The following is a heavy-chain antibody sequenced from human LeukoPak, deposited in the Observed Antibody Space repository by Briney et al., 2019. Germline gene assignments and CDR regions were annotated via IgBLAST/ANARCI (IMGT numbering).Heavy chain of an antibody. J-gene: IGHJ4*02. V-gene: IGHV3-21*06. D-gene: IGHD3-22*01. CDR2: ISPSSTYI. CDR1: GFTFSSFK. CDR3: ARDPQYFFDSSGFDY. Sequence: GGSLRLSCAASGFTFSSFKMTWVRQAPGKGLEWVASISPSSTYIYYGDSLKGRVTVSRDNAKSLLFLHMSSLRAEDTAVYYCARDPQYFFDSSGFDYWGQGILVTVSS.